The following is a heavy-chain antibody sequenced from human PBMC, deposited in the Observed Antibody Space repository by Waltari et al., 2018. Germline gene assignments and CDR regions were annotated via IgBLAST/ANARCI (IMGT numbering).Heavy chain of an antibody. CDR1: GFPFKDDY. J-gene: IGHJ4*02. V-gene: IGHV3-11*06. CDR2: ISTTTYT. D-gene: IGHD6-13*01. Sequence: QVQLVESGGGLVKPGGSLRLSCGASGFPFKDDYMNWIRQAPGKGLEWIAYISTTTYTNYADSVKGRFTISRDNDKNSLYLQMNFLRDDDTAVYYCARDRYSSNWFLDYWGQGILVTVSS. CDR3: ARDRYSSNWFLDY.